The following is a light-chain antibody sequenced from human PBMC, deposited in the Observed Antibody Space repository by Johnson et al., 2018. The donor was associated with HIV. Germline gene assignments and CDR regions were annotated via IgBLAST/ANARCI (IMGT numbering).Light chain of an antibody. CDR1: TSKIENNY. J-gene: IGLJ1*01. CDR2: ENN. CDR3: AAWDTGLGSHYV. V-gene: IGLV1-51*01. Sequence: QSVLTQPPSVSAAPGQKVTISCSGNTSKIENNYVSWYQQFPERAPKLLIYENNKRPSGVPDRFSASKSGTSATLDITGLQTGDEADYYCAAWDTGLGSHYVFGTGTNVTVL.